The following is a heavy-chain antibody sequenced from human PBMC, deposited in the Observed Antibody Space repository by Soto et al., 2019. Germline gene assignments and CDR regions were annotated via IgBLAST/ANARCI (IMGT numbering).Heavy chain of an antibody. D-gene: IGHD2-8*01. J-gene: IGHJ4*02. V-gene: IGHV3-49*04. CDR2: IRSKAYGGTT. Sequence: LRLSCTASGFTFNDYTLRWVRQAPGKGLEWVGFIRSKAYGGTTEYAASVKGRFTISRDDSKSIAYLQMNSLKTEDTAVYYCTAGKLYPSLDFDYWGQGTLVTVSS. CDR1: GFTFNDYT. CDR3: TAGKLYPSLDFDY.